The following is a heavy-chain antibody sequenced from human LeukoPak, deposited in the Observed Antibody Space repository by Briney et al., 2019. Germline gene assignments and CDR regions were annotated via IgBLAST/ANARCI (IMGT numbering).Heavy chain of an antibody. D-gene: IGHD6-13*01. J-gene: IGHJ6*02. Sequence: PGGSLRLSCEASGFSFSRYSMSWVRQAPGKGLEWVSSISTRSTHIYYADSVRGRFSISRDNAKNSLYLQLSSLRAEDTAVYYCARDLGIAIAGVGDYYGMDVWGHGTTVTVSS. CDR2: ISTRSTHI. CDR3: ARDLGIAIAGVGDYYGMDV. V-gene: IGHV3-21*01. CDR1: GFSFSRYS.